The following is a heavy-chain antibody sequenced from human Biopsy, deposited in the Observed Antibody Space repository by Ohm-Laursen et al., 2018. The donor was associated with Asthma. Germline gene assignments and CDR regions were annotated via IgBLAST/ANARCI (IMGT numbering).Heavy chain of an antibody. CDR3: AKRRGYSGHDNDY. J-gene: IGHJ4*02. CDR1: GFMLRSFG. Sequence: SLRLSCSASGFMLRSFGMHRVRQTPGKGLEWVAVISYDGNHKFYEDSVKGRFTISRDNSKNTLYLQMNSLRTEDTAVYYCAKRRGYSGHDNDYWGQGTLVIVSS. D-gene: IGHD5-12*01. CDR2: ISYDGNHK. V-gene: IGHV3-30*18.